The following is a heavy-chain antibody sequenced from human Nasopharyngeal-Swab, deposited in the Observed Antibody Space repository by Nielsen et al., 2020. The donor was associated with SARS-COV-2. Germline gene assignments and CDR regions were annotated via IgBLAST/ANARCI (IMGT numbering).Heavy chain of an antibody. Sequence: WVRQPPGQGLEWMGIINPSGGSTSYAQKFQGRVTMTRDTSTSTVYMELSSLRSEDTAMYYCAREDYYDSSGYPPYYYYGMDVWGQGTTVTVSS. V-gene: IGHV1-46*01. CDR3: AREDYYDSSGYPPYYYYGMDV. D-gene: IGHD3-22*01. J-gene: IGHJ6*02. CDR2: INPSGGST.